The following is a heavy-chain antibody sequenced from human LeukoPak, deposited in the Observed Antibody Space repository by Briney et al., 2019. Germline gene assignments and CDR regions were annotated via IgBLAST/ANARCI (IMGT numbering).Heavy chain of an antibody. Sequence: ASVKVSCKASGYTFTSYYMHWVRQAPGQGLEWMGIINPSGGSTSYAQKFQGRVTMTRDTSTSTVYMELSSLRSEDTAVYHCARDTRNIWFGELVGAFDIWGQGTMVTVSS. D-gene: IGHD3-10*01. CDR2: INPSGGST. CDR1: GYTFTSYY. J-gene: IGHJ3*02. V-gene: IGHV1-46*01. CDR3: ARDTRNIWFGELVGAFDI.